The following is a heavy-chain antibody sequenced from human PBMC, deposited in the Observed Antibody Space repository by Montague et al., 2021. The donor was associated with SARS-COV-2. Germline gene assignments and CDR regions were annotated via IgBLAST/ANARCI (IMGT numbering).Heavy chain of an antibody. V-gene: IGHV4-34*01. D-gene: IGHD2-2*01. CDR1: GGSFSGYY. CDR3: ARARQDVVVPALGIGAYYYYYYMDV. CDR2: INHSGST. J-gene: IGHJ6*03. Sequence: SETLSLTCAVYGGSFSGYYWSWIRQPPGKGLKWTGEINHSGSTNYNPSLKSRVTISVDTSKNQFSLKLSSVTAADTAVYYCARARQDVVVPALGIGAYYYYYYMDVWGKGTTVTVSS.